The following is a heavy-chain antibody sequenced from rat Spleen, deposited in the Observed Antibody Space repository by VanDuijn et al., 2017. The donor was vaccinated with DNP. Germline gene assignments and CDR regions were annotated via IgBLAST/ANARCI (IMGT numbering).Heavy chain of an antibody. CDR1: GFSLASYT. CDR2: ISNSGIT. D-gene: IGHD1-12*02. V-gene: IGHV2-6*01. Sequence: QVQLKESGPGLVHPSQTLSLTCTVSGFSLASYTVSWVRQPPGKGLEWIAAISNSGITYYNSALKSRLSISRDTPKSQVFLKMNSVQTEDTAMYFCARWDYDGWFAYWGQGTLVTVSS. J-gene: IGHJ3*01. CDR3: ARWDYDGWFAY.